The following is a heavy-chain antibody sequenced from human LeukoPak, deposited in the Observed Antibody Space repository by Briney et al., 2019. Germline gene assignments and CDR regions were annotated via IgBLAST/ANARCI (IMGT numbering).Heavy chain of an antibody. J-gene: IGHJ5*02. D-gene: IGHD3-10*01. Sequence: GASLQISCKGSGSIFTSYWIGWVRPLPGKGLEWMGIIYPGDSDTRYSPSFQGQVTISADKSISTAYLQWSSLKASDTAMYYCARGGSGSYYRNWFDPWGQGTLVTVSS. CDR1: GSIFTSYW. CDR2: IYPGDSDT. V-gene: IGHV5-51*01. CDR3: ARGGSGSYYRNWFDP.